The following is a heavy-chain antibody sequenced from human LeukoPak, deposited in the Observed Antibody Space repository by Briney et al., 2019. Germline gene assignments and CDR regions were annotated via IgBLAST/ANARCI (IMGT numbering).Heavy chain of an antibody. D-gene: IGHD1-26*01. CDR2: IIPIFGTA. V-gene: IGHV1-69*13. Sequence: ASVKVSCKASGGTFSSYAISWVRQAPGQGLEWMGGIIPIFGTANYAQKFQGRVTITADEFTSTAYMELSSLRSEDTAVYYCARDPTPRMVGATWDDAFDIWGQGTMVTVSS. CDR3: ARDPTPRMVGATWDDAFDI. CDR1: GGTFSSYA. J-gene: IGHJ3*02.